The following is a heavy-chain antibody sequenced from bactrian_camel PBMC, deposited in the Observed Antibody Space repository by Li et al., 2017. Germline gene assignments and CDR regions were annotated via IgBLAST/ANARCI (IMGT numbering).Heavy chain of an antibody. J-gene: IGHJ4*01. V-gene: IGHV3S10*01. CDR3: KATYWSNGPRRSRHDY. CDR2: MDNGAP. D-gene: IGHD1*01. CDR1: ALPYDGFGWC. Sequence: DVQPVESGGGSVQPGGSLRLSCVNSALPYDGFGWCMAWFRRAPGKDREALGVKYMDNGAPITTDAVKGRFTISQDNTKENGKNTVYLQMNSLKPEDTAMYYCKATYWSNGPRRSRHDYEGQGTQVTVS.